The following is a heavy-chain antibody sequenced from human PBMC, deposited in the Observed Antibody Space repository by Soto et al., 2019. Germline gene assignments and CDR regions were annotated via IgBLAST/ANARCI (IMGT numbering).Heavy chain of an antibody. J-gene: IGHJ6*03. CDR3: ARGRAIAASYYYYYYMDV. Sequence: TSETLSLTCTVSGGSISSSSYYWGWIRQPPGKGLEWIGSIYYSGSTYYNPSLKSRVTISVDTSKNQFSLKLSSVTAADTAVYYCARGRAIAASYYYYYYMDVWGKETTVTVSS. CDR1: GGSISSSSYY. V-gene: IGHV4-39*01. CDR2: IYYSGST. D-gene: IGHD6-6*01.